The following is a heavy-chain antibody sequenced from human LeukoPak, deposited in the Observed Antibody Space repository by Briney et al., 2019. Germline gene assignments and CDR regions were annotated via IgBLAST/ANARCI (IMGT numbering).Heavy chain of an antibody. CDR3: ARHQGGGIAVAALHY. V-gene: IGHV4-39*01. J-gene: IGHJ4*02. D-gene: IGHD6-19*01. CDR2: IYYTGST. CDR1: GGSINSSSYF. Sequence: SETLSLTCTVSGGSINSSSYFWGWIRQPPGKGLEWIGTIYYTGSTYYNPSLKSRITISLDTSKNQFSLKLSSVTAAETAVYYCARHQGGGIAVAALHYSGQGALVTVSS.